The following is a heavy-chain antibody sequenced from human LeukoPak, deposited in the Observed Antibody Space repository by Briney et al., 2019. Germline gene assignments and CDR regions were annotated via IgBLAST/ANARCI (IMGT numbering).Heavy chain of an antibody. CDR1: GFTFSSYE. D-gene: IGHD6-13*01. V-gene: IGHV3-48*03. Sequence: QSGGSLRLSCAASGFTFSSYEMNWVRQAPGKGLEWVSYISSSGSTIYYADSVKGRFTISRDNAKNSLYLQMNSLGAEDTAVYYCARVSRIAAADPFDYWGQGTLVTVSS. CDR3: ARVSRIAAADPFDY. CDR2: ISSSGSTI. J-gene: IGHJ4*02.